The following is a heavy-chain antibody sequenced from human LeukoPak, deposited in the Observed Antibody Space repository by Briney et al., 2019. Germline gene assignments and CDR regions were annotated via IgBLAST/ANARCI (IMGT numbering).Heavy chain of an antibody. Sequence: SETLSLTCTASGGSISSSSYYWGWLRQPPGKGLEWIGSIYYSGSTYYNPSLKSRVTISVDTSKNQFSLKLSSVTAADTAVYYCARVPSYNWNYVGHYGMDVWGQGTTVTVSS. V-gene: IGHV4-39*01. CDR3: ARVPSYNWNYVGHYGMDV. CDR1: GGSISSSSYY. CDR2: IYYSGST. J-gene: IGHJ6*02. D-gene: IGHD1-7*01.